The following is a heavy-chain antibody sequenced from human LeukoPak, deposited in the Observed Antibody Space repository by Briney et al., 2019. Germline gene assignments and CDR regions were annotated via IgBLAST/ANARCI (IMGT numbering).Heavy chain of an antibody. V-gene: IGHV3-23*01. CDR1: GFTFSSYA. J-gene: IGHJ4*02. Sequence: GGSLRLSCAASGFTFSSYAMSWVRQAPGKGLEWVSAISGSGGSTYYADSVKGRFTISRDNSKNTLYLQMNSLRAEDTAVYYCAKDGSYYDSSGYYLFDYWGQGTLVTVSS. D-gene: IGHD3-22*01. CDR2: ISGSGGST. CDR3: AKDGSYYDSSGYYLFDY.